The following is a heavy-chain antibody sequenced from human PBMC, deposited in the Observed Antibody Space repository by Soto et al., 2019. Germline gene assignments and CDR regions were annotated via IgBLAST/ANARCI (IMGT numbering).Heavy chain of an antibody. CDR3: AKVASRGWYVWYAFDI. D-gene: IGHD6-19*01. J-gene: IGHJ3*02. CDR2: ISGSGGST. V-gene: IGHV3-23*01. CDR1: GFTFSSYA. Sequence: XVSLRLSCAASGFTFSSYAMSWVRQAPGKGLEWVSAISGSGGSTYYADSVKGRFTISRDNSKNTLYLQMNSLRAEDTAVYYCAKVASRGWYVWYAFDIWGQGTMVTVSS.